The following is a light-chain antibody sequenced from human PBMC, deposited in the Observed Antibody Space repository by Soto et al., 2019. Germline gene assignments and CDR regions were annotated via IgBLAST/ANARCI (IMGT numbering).Light chain of an antibody. CDR2: ATS. J-gene: IGKJ4*01. CDR3: QQNSLIPRT. V-gene: IGKV1-39*01. Sequence: DIPLTQSPPSLPASVGDSVTITCRASQSIDNYLNWYQQKPGKAPNLLIFATSNLMTGVPSRFRGSGSGTDFTLTISNLQPEDYATYYCQQNSLIPRTFGGGTAVDVK. CDR1: QSIDNY.